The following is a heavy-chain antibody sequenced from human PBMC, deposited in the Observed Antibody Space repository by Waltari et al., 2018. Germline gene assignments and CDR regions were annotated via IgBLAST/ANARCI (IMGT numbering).Heavy chain of an antibody. V-gene: IGHV3-30*18. J-gene: IGHJ4*02. CDR2: ISFDGARK. CDR1: GFIFSSFD. Sequence: QVQLVESGGGVVQPGRSLRLSCATSGFIFSSFDILWFRQAPGKGLQWMGIISFDGARKFYADSVKGRFTITRDYSNNTVFLHMNSLRAEDTAVYYCAKERFPLGSNNYRPDSWGQGTLVTVSS. D-gene: IGHD3-10*01. CDR3: AKERFPLGSNNYRPDS.